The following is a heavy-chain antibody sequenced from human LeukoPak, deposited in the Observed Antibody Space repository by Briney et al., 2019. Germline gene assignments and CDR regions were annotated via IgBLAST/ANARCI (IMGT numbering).Heavy chain of an antibody. J-gene: IGHJ5*02. CDR2: VNPNSGNT. Sequence: ASVKVSCKASGYTFTSYDINWVRQASGQGLEWMGWVNPNSGNTGYAQKFQGRVTMTMSTSITTAYMELSSLRSEDTAVYYCAREKLRTDNNFDTWGQGNLVTVSS. CDR3: AREKLRTDNNFDT. D-gene: IGHD1-1*01. V-gene: IGHV1-8*01. CDR1: GYTFTSYD.